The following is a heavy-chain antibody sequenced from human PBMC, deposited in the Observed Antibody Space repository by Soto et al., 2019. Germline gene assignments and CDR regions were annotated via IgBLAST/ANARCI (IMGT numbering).Heavy chain of an antibody. D-gene: IGHD2-2*01. CDR2: ISAYNGNT. J-gene: IGHJ6*02. Sequence: ASVKVSCKASGYTFTIYGISWVRQAPGQGLEWMGWISAYNGNTNYAQKLQGRVTMTTDTSTSTAYMELRSLRSDDPAVYYCERDLPWDIVVVQLGMDVWGQGPTVTVS. CDR3: ERDLPWDIVVVQLGMDV. CDR1: GYTFTIYG. V-gene: IGHV1-18*04.